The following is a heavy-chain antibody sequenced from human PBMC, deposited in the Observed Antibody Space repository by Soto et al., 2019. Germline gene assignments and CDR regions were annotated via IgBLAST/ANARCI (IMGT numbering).Heavy chain of an antibody. J-gene: IGHJ5*02. CDR3: ARASWFGELSRRRVVWFDP. Sequence: QVQLQQWGAGLLKPSETLSLTCAVYGGSFSGYYWSWIRQPPGKGLEWIGEINHSGSTNYNPSLKSRVTISVDTSKNQFSLKLSSVTAADTAVYYCARASWFGELSRRRVVWFDPWGQGTLVTVSS. D-gene: IGHD3-10*01. CDR2: INHSGST. CDR1: GGSFSGYY. V-gene: IGHV4-34*01.